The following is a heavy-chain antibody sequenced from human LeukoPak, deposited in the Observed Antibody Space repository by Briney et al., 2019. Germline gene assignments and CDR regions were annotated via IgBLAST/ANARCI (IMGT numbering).Heavy chain of an antibody. Sequence: GESLKISCKDSGYSFTSYCIGWVRQMPGKGLEWMGMIYPGDSDTRYSPSFQSQVTISADKSNNTAYLQRSRLKAPDTAMYYCARSRAPGAADAFDIWGQGTMVTVSS. D-gene: IGHD2-15*01. CDR3: ARSRAPGAADAFDI. CDR2: IYPGDSDT. CDR1: GYSFTSYC. V-gene: IGHV5-51*01. J-gene: IGHJ3*02.